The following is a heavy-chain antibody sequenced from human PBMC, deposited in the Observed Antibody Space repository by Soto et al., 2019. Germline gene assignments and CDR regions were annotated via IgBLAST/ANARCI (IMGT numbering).Heavy chain of an antibody. D-gene: IGHD4-17*01. CDR2: INHSGST. Sequence: SETLSLTCAVYGGSFSGYYWSWIRQPPGKGLEWIGEINHSGSTNCNPSLKSRVTISVDTSKNQFSLKLSSVTAADTAVYYCARSGRLRWQPTPFDYWGQGTLVTVSS. J-gene: IGHJ4*02. CDR3: ARSGRLRWQPTPFDY. CDR1: GGSFSGYY. V-gene: IGHV4-34*01.